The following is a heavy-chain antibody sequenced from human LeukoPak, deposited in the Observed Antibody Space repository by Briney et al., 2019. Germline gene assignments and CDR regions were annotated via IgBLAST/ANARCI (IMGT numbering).Heavy chain of an antibody. CDR1: GYSFSIYG. V-gene: IGHV1-18*01. J-gene: IGHJ4*02. Sequence: AASVKVSCKASGYSFSIYGITWARQAPGQGLEYLGWISASDGTTNYAQKVQDRVTMTTDTSTSTAYLESRSLRSEDTAVYYCARCGAAVTTHFSHWGQGTLVTVSS. D-gene: IGHD4-17*01. CDR3: ARCGAAVTTHFSH. CDR2: ISASDGTT.